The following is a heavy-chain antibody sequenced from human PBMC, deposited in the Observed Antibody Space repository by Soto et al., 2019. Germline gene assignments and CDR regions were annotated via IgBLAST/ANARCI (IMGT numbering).Heavy chain of an antibody. Sequence: ASVKVSCKASGYTFTSYYIHWVRQAPGQGLEWMGIINPSGGSTSYAQKFQGRVTMTRDTSTSTVYMELSSLRSEDTAVYYCAREGGDSTFYYYGMGVWGQGTTVTV. D-gene: IGHD4-17*01. CDR3: AREGGDSTFYYYGMGV. V-gene: IGHV1-46*01. J-gene: IGHJ6*02. CDR2: INPSGGST. CDR1: GYTFTSYY.